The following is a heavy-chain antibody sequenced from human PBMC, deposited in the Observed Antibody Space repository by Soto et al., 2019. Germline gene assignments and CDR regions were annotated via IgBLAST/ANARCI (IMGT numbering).Heavy chain of an antibody. Sequence: QVQLVQSGAEVKKSGSSVKVSCKASGGTFSSYSISWVRQAPGQGLEWMGGIIPIFGTANYAQKVQGRVTITADESTSTAYMGLSSLRSEDTAVYYCARWGIDVGRGFDPWGQGPLVSVSS. CDR2: IIPIFGTA. CDR1: GGTFSSYS. CDR3: ARWGIDVGRGFDP. J-gene: IGHJ5*02. D-gene: IGHD7-27*01. V-gene: IGHV1-69*01.